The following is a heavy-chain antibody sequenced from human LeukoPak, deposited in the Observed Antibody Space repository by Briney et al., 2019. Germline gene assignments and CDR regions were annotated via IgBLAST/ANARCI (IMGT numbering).Heavy chain of an antibody. Sequence: GVSLRLSCAVSGDYWMSWVRQAPGKGLEWVANIKQDGSEKYYVDSVKGRFTISRDNAKNSLYLQMNSLRAEDTAVYYCAGSSGWAGYFDYWGQGTLVTVSS. J-gene: IGHJ4*02. CDR3: AGSSGWAGYFDY. CDR1: GDYW. D-gene: IGHD6-19*01. CDR2: IKQDGSEK. V-gene: IGHV3-7*05.